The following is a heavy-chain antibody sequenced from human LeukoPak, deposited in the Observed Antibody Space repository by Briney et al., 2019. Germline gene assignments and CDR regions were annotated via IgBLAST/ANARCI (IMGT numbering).Heavy chain of an antibody. CDR3: TRDRGTYNWFDP. CDR2: IDKKDNLYAT. J-gene: IGHJ5*02. Sequence: GGSLRLSCAASGFTFSGSAVHWVRQSSGKGLEWVGHIDKKDNLYATAYAESVKGRFTIARDDSKDTAFLHMDSLKTEDTALYYCTRDRGTYNWFDPWGQGTLVTVSS. V-gene: IGHV3-73*01. CDR1: GFTFSGSA. D-gene: IGHD2-15*01.